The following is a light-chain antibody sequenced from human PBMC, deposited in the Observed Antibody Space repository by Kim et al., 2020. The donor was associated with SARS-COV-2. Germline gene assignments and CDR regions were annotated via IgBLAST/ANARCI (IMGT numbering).Light chain of an antibody. CDR3: QQISSWPPWT. CDR2: GAS. J-gene: IGKJ1*01. V-gene: IGKV3D-15*01. CDR1: QNVYSD. Sequence: EIVMTQSPAILSVSPGERVTLSCRASQNVYSDVAWYQQKPGQAPRLLIYGASTRATGIPARFSGSESGTEFTLTISSLQSEDSAVYFCQQISSWPPWTFGPGTKGDIK.